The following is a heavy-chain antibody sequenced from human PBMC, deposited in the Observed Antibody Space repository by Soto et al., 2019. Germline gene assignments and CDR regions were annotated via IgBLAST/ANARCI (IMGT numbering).Heavy chain of an antibody. CDR3: ARDYYYDSSGFDY. J-gene: IGHJ4*02. D-gene: IGHD3-22*01. CDR1: VGSVSSGGYY. Sequence: TLSRTCTVSVGSVSSGGYYWSWIRQHPGKGLEWIGYIYYIGSTYYNPSLKSRVTISVDTSKNQFSLKLSSVTAADTAVYYCARDYYYDSSGFDYWGQGTLVTVSS. CDR2: IYYIGST. V-gene: IGHV4-31*03.